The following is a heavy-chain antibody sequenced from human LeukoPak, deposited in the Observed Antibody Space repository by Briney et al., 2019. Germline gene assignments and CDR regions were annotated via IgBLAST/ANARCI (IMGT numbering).Heavy chain of an antibody. CDR1: GYTFTGYY. CDR2: INPNSGGT. J-gene: IGHJ4*02. V-gene: IGHV1-2*02. D-gene: IGHD3-22*01. CDR3: ARDPDYYDSSGYYPY. Sequence: ASVKVSCKASGYTFTGYYMHWVRQAPGRGLEWMGWINPNSGGTNYAQKFQGRVTMTRDTSISTAYMELSRLRSDDTAVYYCARDPDYYDSSGYYPYWGQGTLVTVSS.